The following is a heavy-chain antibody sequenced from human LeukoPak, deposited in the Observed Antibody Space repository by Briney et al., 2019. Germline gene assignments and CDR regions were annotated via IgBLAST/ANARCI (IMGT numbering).Heavy chain of an antibody. Sequence: ASVTVSCKASGYTFTRYDINWVRQAPGQGLEWMGWMNPNSGNTGYAQKFQGRVTMTRNTSISTAYMELSSLRSEDTAVYYCARGKYYDFWSGYFYYYYGMDVWGQGATVTVSS. J-gene: IGHJ6*02. D-gene: IGHD3-3*01. CDR2: MNPNSGNT. V-gene: IGHV1-8*01. CDR1: GYTFTRYD. CDR3: ARGKYYDFWSGYFYYYYGMDV.